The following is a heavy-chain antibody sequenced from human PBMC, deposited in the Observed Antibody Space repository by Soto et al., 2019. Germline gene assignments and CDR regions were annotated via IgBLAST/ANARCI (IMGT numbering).Heavy chain of an antibody. CDR3: ARPTTDYYYYYMDV. CDR2: LTTXLGIE. V-gene: IGHV1-69*02. Sequence: SVKVSCKASGATFSRYTISWVRQAPGQGLEWIGRLTTXLGIEXYAQKFQGRVXXTADKYTXXDYMALSSLRSEDTAVYYCARPTTDYYYYYMDVWGKGTTVTVPS. J-gene: IGHJ6*03. CDR1: GATFSRYT. D-gene: IGHD1-26*01.